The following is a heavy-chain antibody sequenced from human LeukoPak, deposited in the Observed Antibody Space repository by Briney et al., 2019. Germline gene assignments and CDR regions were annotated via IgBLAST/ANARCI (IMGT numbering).Heavy chain of an antibody. J-gene: IGHJ4*02. D-gene: IGHD3-3*01. Sequence: PGGSLRLSCAASGFTVSSNYMSWVRQAPGKGLEWVSAIYSGGSTYYADSVKGRFTISRDNSKNTLYLQMNSLRAEDTAVYYCARDGYDFWSGYYLYWGQGTLVTVSS. CDR1: GFTVSSNY. CDR2: IYSGGST. V-gene: IGHV3-66*02. CDR3: ARDGYDFWSGYYLY.